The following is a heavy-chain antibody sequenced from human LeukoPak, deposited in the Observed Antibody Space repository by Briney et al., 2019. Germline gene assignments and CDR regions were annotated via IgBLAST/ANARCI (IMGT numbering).Heavy chain of an antibody. J-gene: IGHJ3*02. Sequence: SETLSLTCTVSGGSISSYYWSWIRQPPGKGLEWIGYIYYSGSTNYNPSLKSRVTISVDTSKNQFSLKLSSVTAADTAVYYCARGLELRNRAFDIWGQGTMVTVSS. CDR1: GGSISSYY. D-gene: IGHD1-7*01. CDR3: ARGLELRNRAFDI. CDR2: IYYSGST. V-gene: IGHV4-59*01.